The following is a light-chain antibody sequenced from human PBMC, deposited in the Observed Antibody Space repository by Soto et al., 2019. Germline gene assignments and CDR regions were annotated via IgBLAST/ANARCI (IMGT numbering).Light chain of an antibody. V-gene: IGKV3-15*01. J-gene: IGKJ2*03. CDR1: QSVSSD. Sequence: ELVMTQSPATLSVSPGERATLSCRASQSVSSDLAWYQQKPGQAPRLLIYGASTRATGIPARFSGSGSGTEFTLTISSLQSEDLAVYYCQQYNKWYSFGQGTKLEIK. CDR2: GAS. CDR3: QQYNKWYS.